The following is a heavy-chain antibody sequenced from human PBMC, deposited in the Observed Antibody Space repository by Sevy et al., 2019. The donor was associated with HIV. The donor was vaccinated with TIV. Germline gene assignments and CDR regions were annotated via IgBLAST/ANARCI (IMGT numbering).Heavy chain of an antibody. V-gene: IGHV3-21*01. J-gene: IGHJ4*02. CDR1: GFTFSSYS. Sequence: GGSLRLSCAASGFTFSSYSMNWVRQAPGKGLEWVSSISSSSSYIYYADSMKGRFTIAKDNAKNSLYLQMNSLRAENTAVYYCARDLGAAAWNTGRHFYYWGQGTLVTVSS. CDR2: ISSSSSYI. D-gene: IGHD6-13*01. CDR3: ARDLGAAAWNTGRHFYY.